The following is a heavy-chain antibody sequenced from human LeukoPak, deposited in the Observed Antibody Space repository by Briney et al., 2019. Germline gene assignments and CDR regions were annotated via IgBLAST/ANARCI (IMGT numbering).Heavy chain of an antibody. Sequence: GGSLRLSCAASGFTFSSYSMNWVRQAPGKGLEWVSSISSSSSYIYYADSVKGRFTISRDNSKNTLYLQMNSLRAEDTAVYYCAKGQLERRASIDYWGQGTLVTVSS. D-gene: IGHD1-1*01. CDR3: AKGQLERRASIDY. J-gene: IGHJ4*02. CDR1: GFTFSSYS. V-gene: IGHV3-21*04. CDR2: ISSSSSYI.